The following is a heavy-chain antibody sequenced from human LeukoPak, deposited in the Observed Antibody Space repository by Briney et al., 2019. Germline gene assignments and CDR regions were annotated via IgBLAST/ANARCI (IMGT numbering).Heavy chain of an antibody. J-gene: IGHJ4*02. D-gene: IGHD6-19*01. CDR1: GFTFSSYG. CDR2: ISYDGSNK. V-gene: IGHV3-30*18. CDR3: AKGPYSSGWNFDY. Sequence: GGSLRLSCAASGFTFSSYGMHWVRQAPGKGLEWVAVISYDGSNKYYADSVKGRFTISRDNSKNTLYLQMNSLRAEDTAVYYCAKGPYSSGWNFDYWGQGTLVTVSS.